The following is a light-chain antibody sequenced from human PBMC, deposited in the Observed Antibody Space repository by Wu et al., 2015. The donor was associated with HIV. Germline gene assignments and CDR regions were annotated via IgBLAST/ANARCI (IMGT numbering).Light chain of an antibody. CDR2: DAS. V-gene: IGKV3-15*01. J-gene: IGKJ1*01. CDR3: QQYKIWPPVT. Sequence: GERVTLSCRASQSINTNLAWYQHIPGQPPRLLIYDASTRATGVPGRFSGSGSGTEFILTISSIESEDSAVYFCQQYKIWPPVTFGQGTKVEIK. CDR1: QSINTN.